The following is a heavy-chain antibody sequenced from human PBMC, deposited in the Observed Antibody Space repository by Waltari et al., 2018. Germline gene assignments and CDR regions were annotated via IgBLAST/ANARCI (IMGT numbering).Heavy chain of an antibody. CDR2: ISYDGSHK. J-gene: IGHJ4*02. CDR1: GFTFSRYA. Sequence: QVQLVESGGGVVQPGRSLRLSCAASGFTFSRYAMHWVGEAPGKGLEWVAVISYDGSHKYYADSVKGRFTISRDSSKNTLFLQMNSLRVEDTAVYYCARDIAYHDSSGYYPYYFDYWGQGALVTVSS. V-gene: IGHV3-30-3*01. CDR3: ARDIAYHDSSGYYPYYFDY. D-gene: IGHD3-22*01.